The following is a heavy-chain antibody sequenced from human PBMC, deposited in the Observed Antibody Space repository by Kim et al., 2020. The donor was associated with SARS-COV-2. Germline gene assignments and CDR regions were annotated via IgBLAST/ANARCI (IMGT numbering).Heavy chain of an antibody. CDR2: IDPSDSYT. V-gene: IGHV5-10-1*01. CDR3: AVGSLDMVRGDPPGYFDL. D-gene: IGHD3-10*01. J-gene: IGHJ2*01. CDR1: GYSFTSYW. Sequence: GESLKISCKGSGYSFTSYWISWVRQMPGKGLEWMGRIDPSDSYTNYSPSFQGHVTISADKSISTAYLQWSSLKASDTAMYYCAVGSLDMVRGDPPGYFDLWGRGTLVTVSS.